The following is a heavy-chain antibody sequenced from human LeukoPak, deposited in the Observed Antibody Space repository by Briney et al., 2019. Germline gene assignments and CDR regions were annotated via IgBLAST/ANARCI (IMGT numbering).Heavy chain of an antibody. V-gene: IGHV3-7*03. J-gene: IGHJ4*02. D-gene: IGHD5-12*01. CDR1: GFTFSSHW. Sequence: PGGSLRLSCAASGFTFSSHWMSWVRQAPGKGLEWVANIKPDGGERNCVDSVKGRFTISRDNAKNSLYPQMNSLRAEDTALYYCAKVVAGDIVASTFDYWGQGTLVTVSS. CDR3: AKVVAGDIVASTFDY. CDR2: IKPDGGER.